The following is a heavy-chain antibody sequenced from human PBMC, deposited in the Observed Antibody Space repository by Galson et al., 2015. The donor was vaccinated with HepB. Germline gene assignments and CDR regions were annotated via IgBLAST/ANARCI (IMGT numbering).Heavy chain of an antibody. J-gene: IGHJ1*01. CDR3: ARAVDYYDSSVSYFQH. V-gene: IGHV1-69*13. Sequence: SVKVSCKASGDTFSGYAMSWVRQAPGQGLEWMGWINPIFGAANYAQKFQGRVTITADESTSTAYMELSSLRSEDTAVYYCARAVDYYDSSVSYFQHWGQGTLVNVS. D-gene: IGHD3-22*01. CDR1: GDTFSGYA. CDR2: INPIFGAA.